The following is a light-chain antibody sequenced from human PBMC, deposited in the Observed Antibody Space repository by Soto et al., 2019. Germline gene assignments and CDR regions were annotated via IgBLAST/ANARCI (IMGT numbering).Light chain of an antibody. V-gene: IGKV1-39*01. CDR1: QRVDSY. CDR3: QQTYTSVAT. J-gene: IGKJ1*01. CDR2: AAS. Sequence: DIQVTQSPSSLSASVGDSVTLSCQTSQRVDSYIHWYQHQSGKPPKLLIYAASTLQDGVPSRFSGGGSGTVFSLIITGLQPGDSATYYCQQTYTSVATFGQGTKV.